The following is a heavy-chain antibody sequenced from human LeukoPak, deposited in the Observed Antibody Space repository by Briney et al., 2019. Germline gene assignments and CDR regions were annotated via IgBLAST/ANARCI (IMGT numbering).Heavy chain of an antibody. V-gene: IGHV1-2*02. D-gene: IGHD3-22*01. J-gene: IGHJ4*02. Sequence: ASVKVSCKASGYTFIGYYMHWVRQDPGQGLEWMGWINPNSGGTKYAQKFQGGGTMTRDTSISTVYLELSRLRSDDTAVYYCARGSNYYDYLDGDYWGQGTLVTVSS. CDR2: INPNSGGT. CDR1: GYTFIGYY. CDR3: ARGSNYYDYLDGDY.